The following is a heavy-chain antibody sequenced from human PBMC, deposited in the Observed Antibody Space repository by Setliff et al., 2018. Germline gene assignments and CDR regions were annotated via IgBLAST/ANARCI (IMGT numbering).Heavy chain of an antibody. V-gene: IGHV4-34*01. J-gene: IGHJ4*02. D-gene: IGHD2-8*02. Sequence: PSETLSLTCAVYGGSFSGYYWSWIRQPPGKGLEWIGSIYHSGSTYYNPSLKSRVTISVDTSKNQFSLKLSSVTAADTALYYCTVYNTGSSKDHYWGQGTPVTAPQ. CDR3: TVYNTGSSKDHY. CDR1: GGSFSGYY. CDR2: IYHSGST.